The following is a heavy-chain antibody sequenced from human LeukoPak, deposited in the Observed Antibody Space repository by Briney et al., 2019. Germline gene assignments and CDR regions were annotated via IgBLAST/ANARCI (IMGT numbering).Heavy chain of an antibody. V-gene: IGHV5-51*01. D-gene: IGHD6-19*01. Sequence: GESLKISCKGSGYSFTSYWIAWVRQMPGKGLEWMGIIYPGDSSTRYSPSFQGQVTISADKSISTAYLQWSSLKTSDTAMYYCARRTTGWYYFDYWGQGTLLTVSS. CDR3: ARRTTGWYYFDY. J-gene: IGHJ4*02. CDR1: GYSFTSYW. CDR2: IYPGDSST.